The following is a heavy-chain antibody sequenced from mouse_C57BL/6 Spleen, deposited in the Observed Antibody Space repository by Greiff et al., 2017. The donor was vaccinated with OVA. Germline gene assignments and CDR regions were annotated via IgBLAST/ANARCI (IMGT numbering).Heavy chain of an antibody. CDR3: AREGGGNYGGAMDY. V-gene: IGHV1-4*01. J-gene: IGHJ4*01. D-gene: IGHD2-1*01. CDR1: GYTFTSYT. Sequence: VQLQQSGAELARPGASVKMSCKASGYTFTSYTMHWVKQRPGQGLEWIGYINPSSGYTKYNQKFKDKATLTADKSSSTAYMQLSSLTSEDSAVYDCAREGGGNYGGAMDYWGQGTSVTVSS. CDR2: INPSSGYT.